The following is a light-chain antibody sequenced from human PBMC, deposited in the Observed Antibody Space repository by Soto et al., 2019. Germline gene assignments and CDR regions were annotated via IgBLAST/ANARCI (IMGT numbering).Light chain of an antibody. CDR3: QVWDSSSDHHV. Sequence: SYELTQPPSVSVAPGKTASITCGGNNIGSKSVHWYQQKPGQAPVLVIYYDTNRPSGTPERFSGSNSGSTATLTISRVEAGDEAAYYCQVWDSSSDHHVFGGGTKVTVL. J-gene: IGLJ3*02. CDR2: YDT. CDR1: NIGSKS. V-gene: IGLV3-21*04.